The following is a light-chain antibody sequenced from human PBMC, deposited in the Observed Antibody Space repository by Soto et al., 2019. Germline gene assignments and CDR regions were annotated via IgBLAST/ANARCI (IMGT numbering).Light chain of an antibody. CDR2: GAS. CDR1: QSVSSGTY. V-gene: IGKV3-20*01. J-gene: IGKJ4*01. CDR3: QQYGDSPLT. Sequence: EVVLTQSPGTLSLSPGERATLSCRASQSVSSGTYLAWYQQKPGQAPTLLIYGASTRAAGIPDRFSGSGSGTDFTLTSIRLEPEDFAVYYCQQYGDSPLTFGGGTRVE.